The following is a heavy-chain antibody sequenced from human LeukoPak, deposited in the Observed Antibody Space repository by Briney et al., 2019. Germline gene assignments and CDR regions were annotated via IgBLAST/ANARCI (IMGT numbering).Heavy chain of an antibody. CDR1: GGSISSYY. Sequence: PSETLSLTCTVSGGSISSYYWSWIRQPAGKGLEWIGRIYTSGSTNYNPSLKSRVTMSVATSKNQFSLKLSSVTAADTAVYYCARDSSSWSYWYFDLWGRGTLATVSS. V-gene: IGHV4-4*07. CDR2: IYTSGST. J-gene: IGHJ2*01. D-gene: IGHD6-13*01. CDR3: ARDSSSWSYWYFDL.